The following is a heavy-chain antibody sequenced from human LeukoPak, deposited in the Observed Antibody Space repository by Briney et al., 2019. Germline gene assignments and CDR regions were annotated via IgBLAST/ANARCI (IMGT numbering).Heavy chain of an antibody. Sequence: AESLNISCDASGSKFTSHWLAWVRQMPGKGLEWMGHIYPGDSDVRCSPSFEGQVTMSVDKSINPAYLQWSSLKAPDTATYFCASQGVIGRHGGYFFDYWGHGTLVSVSS. CDR3: ASQGVIGRHGGYFFDY. D-gene: IGHD1-20*01. CDR1: GSKFTSHW. CDR2: IYPGDSDV. J-gene: IGHJ4*01. V-gene: IGHV5-51*01.